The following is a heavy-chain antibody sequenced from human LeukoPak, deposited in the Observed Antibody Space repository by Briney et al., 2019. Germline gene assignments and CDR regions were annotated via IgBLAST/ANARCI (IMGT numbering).Heavy chain of an antibody. D-gene: IGHD3-3*01. CDR1: GGSISSYY. CDR3: ARTGYYPYYFDY. V-gene: IGHV4-59*12. CDR2: IYYSGST. Sequence: PSETLSLTCTVSGGSISSYYWSWIRQPPGKGLEWIGYIYYSGSTNYNPSLKSRVTISVDTSKNQFSLKLSSVTAADTAVYYCARTGYYPYYFDYWGQGTLVTVSS. J-gene: IGHJ4*02.